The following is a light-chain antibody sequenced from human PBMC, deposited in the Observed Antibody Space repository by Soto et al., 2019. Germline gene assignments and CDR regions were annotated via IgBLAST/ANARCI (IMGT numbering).Light chain of an antibody. CDR1: RLDVGGYNY. J-gene: IGLJ1*01. CDR2: EVT. V-gene: IGLV2-14*03. CDR3: CSYVSSKTYI. Sequence: QSVLTQPASVSGSPGQSITISCTGTRLDVGGYNYVSWYQQQPGKAPKLIIYEVTNRPSGVSDRFSGSKSDNTASLTISGLQTEDEADYYCCSYVSSKTYILGTGTKATVX.